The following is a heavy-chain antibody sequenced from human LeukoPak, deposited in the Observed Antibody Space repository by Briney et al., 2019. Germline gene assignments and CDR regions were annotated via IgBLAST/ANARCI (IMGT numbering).Heavy chain of an antibody. CDR2: IRSKANSYAT. Sequence: GGSLKLSCVASGFTFSGSAMHWVRQASGKGLEWVGRIRSKANSYATAYAASVKGRFTISRDDSKNTAYLQMNSLKTEDTAVYYCTRPTVGYCSSTSCPIGIWGQGTLVTVSS. CDR1: GFTFSGSA. D-gene: IGHD2-2*01. V-gene: IGHV3-73*01. CDR3: TRPTVGYCSSTSCPIGI. J-gene: IGHJ4*02.